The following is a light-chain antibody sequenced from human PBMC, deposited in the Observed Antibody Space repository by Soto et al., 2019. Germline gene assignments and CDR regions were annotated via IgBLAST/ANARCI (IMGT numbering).Light chain of an antibody. CDR3: QQYNSHSSYT. CDR2: KAS. Sequence: MTQSPATLSASVGDRVTITCRASQSINTWLAWYQQKPGKAPKLLIYKASSLGSGVPSRFSGSGSGTDFTLTISSLQPDDFAIYYCQQYNSHSSYTFGQGTKLEIK. CDR1: QSINTW. V-gene: IGKV1-5*03. J-gene: IGKJ2*01.